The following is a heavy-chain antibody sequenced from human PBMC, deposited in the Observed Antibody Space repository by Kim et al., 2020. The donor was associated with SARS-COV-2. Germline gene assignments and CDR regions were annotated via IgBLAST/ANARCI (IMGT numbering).Heavy chain of an antibody. V-gene: IGHV3-33*01. Sequence: GGSLRLSCAASGFSFSNYGMHWVRQAPGEGLEWVASIWYDGSHQNYADSVKGRFTISRDNSKNTVSLQMSNLRAEDTAVYYCVRDLGENSQYYFDYWGQGTQVTVSS. CDR3: VRDLGENSQYYFDY. D-gene: IGHD1-7*01. CDR1: GFSFSNYG. J-gene: IGHJ4*02. CDR2: IWYDGSHQ.